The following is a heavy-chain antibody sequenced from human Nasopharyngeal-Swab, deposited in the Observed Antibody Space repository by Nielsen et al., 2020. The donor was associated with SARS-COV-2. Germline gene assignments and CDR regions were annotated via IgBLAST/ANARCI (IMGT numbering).Heavy chain of an antibody. D-gene: IGHD6-13*01. V-gene: IGHV3-23*01. Sequence: VGAAVGQRLEWVSAISGSGGSTYYADSVKGRFTISRDNSKNTLYLQMNSLRAEDTAVYYCAKDRWRSSSWYGNWFDPWGQGTLVTVSS. J-gene: IGHJ5*02. CDR2: ISGSGGST. CDR3: AKDRWRSSSWYGNWFDP.